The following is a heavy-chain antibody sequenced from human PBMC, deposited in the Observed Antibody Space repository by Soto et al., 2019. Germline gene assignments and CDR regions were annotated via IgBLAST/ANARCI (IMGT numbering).Heavy chain of an antibody. Sequence: PSETLSLTCPVSVGSISSSSYYWGWIRQPPGKGLEWTGSIYYSGSTYYNPSLNSRVTISVDTSKNQFSLKLSSVTAAATALYNCASQPRLGYCSGGGCLSPDVFDIWGQGKMVTVS. CDR3: ASQPRLGYCSGGGCLSPDVFDI. D-gene: IGHD2-15*01. CDR2: IYYSGST. V-gene: IGHV4-39*01. J-gene: IGHJ3*02. CDR1: VGSISSSSYY.